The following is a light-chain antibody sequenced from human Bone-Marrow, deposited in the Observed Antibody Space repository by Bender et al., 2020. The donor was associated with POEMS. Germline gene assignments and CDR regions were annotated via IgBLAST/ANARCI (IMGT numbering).Light chain of an antibody. J-gene: IGLJ1*01. V-gene: IGLV2-14*03. Sequence: QSALTQPASVSGSPGQSITITCTGTTSDVAGDNYVSWYQQHPGRAPKLLIYDVTSRPSGISNRFSGSKSAYTASLTISGLQAEDEADYFCCSYATSDTYVFGGGTKVTVL. CDR1: TSDVAGDNY. CDR2: DVT. CDR3: CSYATSDTYV.